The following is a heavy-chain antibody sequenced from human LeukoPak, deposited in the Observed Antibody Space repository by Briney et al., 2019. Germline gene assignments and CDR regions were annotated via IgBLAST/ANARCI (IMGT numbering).Heavy chain of an antibody. Sequence: GGSPRLSCVASGFTFSSYWMHWVRQDPRKGLVWVSRINGDGRNINYADSVRGRFTISRDNAKNTLYLQMNSLRAEDTAVYYCAKDRRGGPDAHYFDYWGQGTLVTVSS. J-gene: IGHJ4*02. CDR3: AKDRRGGPDAHYFDY. V-gene: IGHV3-74*01. CDR2: INGDGRNI. D-gene: IGHD3-16*01. CDR1: GFTFSSYW.